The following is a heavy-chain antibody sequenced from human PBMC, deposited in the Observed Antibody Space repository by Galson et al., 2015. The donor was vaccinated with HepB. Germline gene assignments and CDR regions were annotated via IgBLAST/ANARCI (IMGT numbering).Heavy chain of an antibody. V-gene: IGHV1-2*02. D-gene: IGHD3-22*01. CDR2: INPNSGGT. CDR3: ARDRPYYDSGKEPFDY. Sequence: SGSTFTGYYMPWVRQAPGQGLEWMGWINPNSGGTNYAQKFQGRVTMTRDTSISTAYMELSRLRSDDTAVYYCARDRPYYDSGKEPFDYWGQGTLVTVSS. J-gene: IGHJ4*02. CDR1: GSTFTGYY.